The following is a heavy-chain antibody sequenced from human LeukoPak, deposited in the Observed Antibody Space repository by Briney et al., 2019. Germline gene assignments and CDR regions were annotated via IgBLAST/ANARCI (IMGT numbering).Heavy chain of an antibody. J-gene: IGHJ4*02. D-gene: IGHD6-6*01. Sequence: ESGPALLKPTPPLTLTCTFSGFSLSTSGMCVSWIRQPPVKALEWLTLIDWDDDKYYSTSLKTSLTISKDPSKNQVVLTMTNMDPVDTATYYCARIQDPEYSSSSIADYWGQGTLVTVSS. CDR2: IDWDDDK. CDR1: GFSLSTSGMC. V-gene: IGHV2-70*01. CDR3: ARIQDPEYSSSSIADY.